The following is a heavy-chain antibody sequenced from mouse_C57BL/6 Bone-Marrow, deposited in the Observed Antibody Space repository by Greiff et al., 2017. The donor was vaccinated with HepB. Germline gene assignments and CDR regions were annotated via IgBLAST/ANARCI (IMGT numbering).Heavy chain of an antibody. Sequence: EVKVVESGGGLVKPGGSLKLSCAASGFTFSSYAMSWVRQTPEKRLEWVATISDGGSYTYYPDNVKGRFTISRDNAKNNLYLQMSHLKSEDTAMYYCAREDYYGNFWFAYWGQGTLVTVSA. CDR1: GFTFSSYA. V-gene: IGHV5-4*01. D-gene: IGHD2-1*01. J-gene: IGHJ3*01. CDR2: ISDGGSYT. CDR3: AREDYYGNFWFAY.